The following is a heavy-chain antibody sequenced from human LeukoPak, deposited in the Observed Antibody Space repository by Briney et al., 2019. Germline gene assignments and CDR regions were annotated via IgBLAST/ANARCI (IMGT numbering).Heavy chain of an antibody. V-gene: IGHV3-48*04. CDR3: ARDHYGGSSDY. Sequence: GGSLRLSCAASGFTFSSYSMNWVRQAPGKGLEWVSYISSSSSTIYYADSVKGRFTISRDNAKNTLYLQMNSLRAEDTAVYYCARDHYGGSSDYWGQGTLVTVSS. CDR2: ISSSSSTI. D-gene: IGHD4-23*01. J-gene: IGHJ4*02. CDR1: GFTFSSYS.